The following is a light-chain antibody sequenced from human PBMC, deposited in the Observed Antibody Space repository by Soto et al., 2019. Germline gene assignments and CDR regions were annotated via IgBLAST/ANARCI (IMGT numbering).Light chain of an antibody. V-gene: IGKV3-20*01. Sequence: VLTQSPGILSLSPGERASLTCGVSQSISSSFLAWYQQKPGQAPRLLIYGASSRATGIPDRFSGSGSGTDFTLTISRLEAEDFALYYCHQRQSWPWTFGQGTKVDIK. J-gene: IGKJ1*01. CDR3: HQRQSWPWT. CDR2: GAS. CDR1: QSISSSF.